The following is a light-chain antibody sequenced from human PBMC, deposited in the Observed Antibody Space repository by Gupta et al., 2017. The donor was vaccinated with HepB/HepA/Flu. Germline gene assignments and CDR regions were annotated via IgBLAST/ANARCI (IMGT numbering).Light chain of an antibody. CDR2: CAS. CDR3: QQYYDTPIT. J-gene: IGKJ5*01. Sequence: DIVITQSPDSLAVSLGEGDTINCKSSQSVLYSNNKDFLAWYQQKPGHPPKLLISCASTRESGVPDRFSGSGSGTDFTLTISSLQAEDVAVYYCQQYYDTPITFGQGTRLEIK. V-gene: IGKV4-1*01. CDR1: QSVLYSNNKDF.